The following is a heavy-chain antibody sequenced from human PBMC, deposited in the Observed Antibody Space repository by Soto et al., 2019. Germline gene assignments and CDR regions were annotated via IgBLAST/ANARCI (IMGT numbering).Heavy chain of an antibody. CDR3: ARLPYYYGSGSRFDP. D-gene: IGHD3-10*01. J-gene: IGHJ5*02. CDR1: GFSISSSSYY. V-gene: IGHV4-39*01. Sequence: SETRSPTCPFSGFSISSSSYYRGWIRQPPGKGLEWIGSIYYSGSTYYNPSLKSRVTISVDTSKNQFSLKLSSVTAADTAVYYCARLPYYYGSGSRFDPWGQGTLVTVSS. CDR2: IYYSGST.